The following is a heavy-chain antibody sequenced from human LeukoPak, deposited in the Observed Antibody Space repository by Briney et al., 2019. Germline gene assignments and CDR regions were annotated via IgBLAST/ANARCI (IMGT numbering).Heavy chain of an antibody. J-gene: IGHJ4*02. CDR3: ARDGGRSSSWYADY. CDR1: GFTFSSYW. Sequence: GGSLRLSCAASGFTFSSYWMTWVRQAPGKGLEWVANIKQDGSEKYYVDSVKGRFTISRDNAKDSLYLQMNSLRAEDTAVYYCARDGGRSSSWYADYWGQGTLVTVSS. D-gene: IGHD6-13*01. CDR2: IKQDGSEK. V-gene: IGHV3-7*05.